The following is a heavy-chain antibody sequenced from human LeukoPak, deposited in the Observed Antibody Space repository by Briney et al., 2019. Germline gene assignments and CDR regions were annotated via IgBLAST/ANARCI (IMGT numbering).Heavy chain of an antibody. CDR2: INPSGGST. CDR3: ARGRGYYDSRRYGMDV. V-gene: IGHV1-46*01. Sequence: ASVKVSCKASGYTFTSYYMHWVRQAPGQGLEWMGIINPSGGSTSYAQKFQGRVTMTRDTSTSTVYMELSSLRSEDTAVYYRARGRGYYDSRRYGMDVWGQGTTVTVSS. CDR1: GYTFTSYY. D-gene: IGHD3-22*01. J-gene: IGHJ6*02.